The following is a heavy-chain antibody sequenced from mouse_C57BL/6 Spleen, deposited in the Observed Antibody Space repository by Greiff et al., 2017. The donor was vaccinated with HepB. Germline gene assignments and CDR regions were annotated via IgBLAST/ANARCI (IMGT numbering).Heavy chain of an antibody. D-gene: IGHD1-1*01. CDR1: YTFTDYYM. J-gene: IGHJ4*01. CDR3: YGSNDAMDY. V-gene: IGHV1-83*01. CDR2: YPGSGNTY. Sequence: VQLQQSGPELVKPGASVKMSCKASGYTFTDYYMHWVKQKPGKGLEWIGEIYPGSGNTYYNEKFKGKATLTADTSSSTAYMQLSSLTSEDSAVYFCYYGSNDAMDYWGQGTSVTVSS.